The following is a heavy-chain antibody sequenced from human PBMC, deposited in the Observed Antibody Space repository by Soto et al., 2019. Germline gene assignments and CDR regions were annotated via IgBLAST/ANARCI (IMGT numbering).Heavy chain of an antibody. V-gene: IGHV1-24*01. CDR2: FNPEDGET. J-gene: IGHJ5*02. CDR1: GYIFTNYA. D-gene: IGHD2-8*01. Sequence: GASVKVSCKASGYIFTNYALHWVRQAPGQRLEWMGGFNPEDGETIYAQKFQGRVTMTEDTSTDTAYMELSSLRSEDTTVYYCATVVGYCTNGVCYGNWFDPWGQGTLVTVSS. CDR3: ATVVGYCTNGVCYGNWFDP.